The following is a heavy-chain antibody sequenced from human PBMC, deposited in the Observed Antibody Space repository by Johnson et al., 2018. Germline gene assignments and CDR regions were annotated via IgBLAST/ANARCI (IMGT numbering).Heavy chain of an antibody. V-gene: IGHV1-8*01. D-gene: IGHD4-23*01. Sequence: QVQLVQSGAEVKKPGASVKVSCKASGYTFASYDLNWVRQATGQGLEWVGWMSPNSGNTGYAQKFQGRVTITRNPPISTAYMGLGSLTSDDTAVYYCARDYGGNPGWFDPWGQGTLVTVSS. CDR1: GYTFASYD. CDR3: ARDYGGNPGWFDP. CDR2: MSPNSGNT. J-gene: IGHJ5*02.